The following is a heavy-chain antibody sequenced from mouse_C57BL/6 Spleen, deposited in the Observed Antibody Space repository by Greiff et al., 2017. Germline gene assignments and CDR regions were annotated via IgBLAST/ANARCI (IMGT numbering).Heavy chain of an antibody. D-gene: IGHD2-3*01. CDR2: IYPRSGNT. Sequence: QVQLQQSGAELARPGASVKLSCKASGYTFTSYGISWVKQRTGQGLEWIGEIYPRSGNTYYNEKFKGKATLTADKSSSTAYMELRSLTSEDSAVYFCARGPYDGYSLQAMDSWVQGPSVPSSS. V-gene: IGHV1-81*01. CDR3: ARGPYDGYSLQAMDS. J-gene: IGHJ4*01. CDR1: GYTFTSYG.